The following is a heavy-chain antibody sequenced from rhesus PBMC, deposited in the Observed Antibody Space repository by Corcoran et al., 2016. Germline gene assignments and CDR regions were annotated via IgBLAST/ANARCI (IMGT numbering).Heavy chain of an antibody. CDR3: ARDNDWDYYFDD. J-gene: IGHJ4*01. V-gene: IGHV4-122*02. Sequence: QVQLQESGPGLVKPSETLSLTCAVSGGSISRGYYYWSWIRQHPGKGLEWLGYITSRVSTSDNPSLKRRVTISRDTSKNQFSLRLSSVTAADTAVYYCARDNDWDYYFDDWGQGVLVTVSA. CDR2: ITSRVST. D-gene: IGHD1-26*01. CDR1: GGSISRGYYY.